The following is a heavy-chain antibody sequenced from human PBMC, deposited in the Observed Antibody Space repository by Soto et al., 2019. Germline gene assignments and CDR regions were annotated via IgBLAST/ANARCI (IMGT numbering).Heavy chain of an antibody. CDR3: AKVAGGLGYFDL. Sequence: PGWSLRLSCVSSVFTFIDYAMTWVRQAPGKGLEWVATISATGGNIEYTDSLKGRFTISRDNSKNTLYLQLNGLTSDDTAVHYCAKVAGGLGYFDLWGRCTLVTVSS. J-gene: IGHJ2*01. CDR1: VFTFIDYA. D-gene: IGHD3-16*01. CDR2: ISATGGNI. V-gene: IGHV3-23*01.